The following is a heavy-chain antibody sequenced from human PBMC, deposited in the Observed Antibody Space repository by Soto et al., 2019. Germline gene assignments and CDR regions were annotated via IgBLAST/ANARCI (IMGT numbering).Heavy chain of an antibody. CDR1: GFSFNLFT. J-gene: IGHJ6*02. V-gene: IGHV3-30-3*01. CDR2: VSHVGDNK. Sequence: QVQLVECGGGVVQPGKSLRHSCAASGFSFNLFTFHWVRQAPGRGLEWVAVVSHVGDNKFYADSVKGRFTISRDDSKNMLYLQMNSLRVDDTALYYCERGNMDGWGQGTTVTVSS. CDR3: ERGNMDG.